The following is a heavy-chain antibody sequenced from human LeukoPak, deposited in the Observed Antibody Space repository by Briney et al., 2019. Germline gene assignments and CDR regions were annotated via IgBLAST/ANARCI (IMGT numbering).Heavy chain of an antibody. CDR2: IYYTGNT. V-gene: IGHV4-59*12. CDR1: GGSISSYY. D-gene: IGHD6-19*01. CDR3: AREGIAVAGNFDY. J-gene: IGHJ4*02. Sequence: SETLSLTCTVSGGSISSYYWSWIRQPPGKGMEFIAYIYYTGNTYFNPSLKSRVTMSVDTSKNQFSLKLSSVTAADTAVYYCAREGIAVAGNFDYWGQGTLVTVSS.